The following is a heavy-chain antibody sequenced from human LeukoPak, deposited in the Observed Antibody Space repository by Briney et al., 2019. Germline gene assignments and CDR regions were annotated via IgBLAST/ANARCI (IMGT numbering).Heavy chain of an antibody. V-gene: IGHV4-59*01. J-gene: IGHJ6*03. CDR1: GGSISSYY. CDR2: IYYSGST. D-gene: IGHD3-10*01. Sequence: PSETLSLTCTVSGGSISSYYWNWIRQPPGKGLEWIGYIYYSGSTNYNPSLKSRVTISVDTSKNQFSLKLSSVTAADTAVYYCARSLLWFGDNSSKNHYYYMDVWGKGTTVTISS. CDR3: ARSLLWFGDNSSKNHYYYMDV.